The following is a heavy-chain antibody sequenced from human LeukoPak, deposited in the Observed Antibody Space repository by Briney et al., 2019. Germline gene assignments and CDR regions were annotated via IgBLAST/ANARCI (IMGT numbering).Heavy chain of an antibody. D-gene: IGHD4-23*01. CDR3: VRRVPGGNSGIGY. CDR1: GYSFTSYW. CDR2: ISPGDSDP. V-gene: IGHV5-51*01. Sequence: GESLKISCKASGYSFTSYWIGWVRQIPGKGLGWMGIISPGDSDPRYSPSFQGHVTISADKPISTAYLQWSSLKASDTAMYYRVRRVPGGNSGIGYWGQGTLVTVSS. J-gene: IGHJ4*02.